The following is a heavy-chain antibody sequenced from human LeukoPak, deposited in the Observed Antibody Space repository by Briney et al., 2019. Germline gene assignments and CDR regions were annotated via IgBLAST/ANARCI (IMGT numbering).Heavy chain of an antibody. CDR1: GFNFNSYE. V-gene: IGHV3-48*03. J-gene: IGHJ6*02. Sequence: GGSLRLSCAASGFNFNSYEMNWVRQAPGKGLEWVSFISSGGSTISYADSVKGRFTTSSDNAKNFLYLQMNNVRAEDTSIYYCARGGYSSSWHIDYFQSYPMDVWGQGTTVTV. D-gene: IGHD6-13*01. CDR2: ISSGGSTI. CDR3: ARGGYSSSWHIDYFQSYPMDV.